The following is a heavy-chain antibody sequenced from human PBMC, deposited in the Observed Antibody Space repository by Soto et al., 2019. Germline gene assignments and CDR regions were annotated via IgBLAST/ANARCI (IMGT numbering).Heavy chain of an antibody. V-gene: IGHV1-24*01. Sequence: ASVKVSCKVSGYTLTELSMHWVRQAPGKGLEWMGGFDPEDGETIYAQKFQGRVTMTEDTSTDTAYMELSSLRSEDTPVYYCATRGCSSTSCQKVFDPWGQGTLVTVSS. CDR3: ATRGCSSTSCQKVFDP. D-gene: IGHD2-2*01. CDR2: FDPEDGET. CDR1: GYTLTELS. J-gene: IGHJ5*02.